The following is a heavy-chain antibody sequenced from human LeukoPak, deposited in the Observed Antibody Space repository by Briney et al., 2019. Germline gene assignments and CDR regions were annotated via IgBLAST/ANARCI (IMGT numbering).Heavy chain of an antibody. J-gene: IGHJ4*02. D-gene: IGHD2-2*01. V-gene: IGHV3-7*03. CDR3: ARDRAYSTLDY. Sequence: GGSLRLSCTASEFTFSSSWMTWVRQAPGKGLAWLANINEDGSTKNYVDSVKGRFSISRDNAKKSLYLQMNSLRAEDTAVYYCARDRAYSTLDYWGQGTLVTVSS. CDR1: EFTFSSSW. CDR2: INEDGSTK.